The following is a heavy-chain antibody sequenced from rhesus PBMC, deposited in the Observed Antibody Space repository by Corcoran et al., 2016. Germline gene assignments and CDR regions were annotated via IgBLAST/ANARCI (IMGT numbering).Heavy chain of an antibody. CDR3: TRGRSTVTTFDY. CDR2: IYGSTI. D-gene: IGHD4-23*01. CDR1: GFTVSSYW. J-gene: IGHJ4*01. Sequence: EVQLAESGGGLVQPGGSLRLSCAASGFTVSSYWMSWVRQAPGKGLEWLSDIYGSTISNGDSVKGRFTVSRDNAKNSLYLQMNSLRAEDTAVYYCTRGRSTVTTFDYWGQGVLVTVSS. V-gene: IGHV3-11*01.